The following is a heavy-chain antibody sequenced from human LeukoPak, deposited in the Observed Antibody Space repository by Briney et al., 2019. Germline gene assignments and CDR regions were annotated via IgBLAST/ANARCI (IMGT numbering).Heavy chain of an antibody. CDR1: GGSIGSGDYY. CDR3: ARGGDGYNLGYDAFDI. D-gene: IGHD5-24*01. V-gene: IGHV4-30-4*01. CDR2: IYYSGST. J-gene: IGHJ3*02. Sequence: SETLSLTCTVSGGSIGSGDYYWSWIRQPPGKGLEWIGYIYYSGSTYYNPSLKSRVTISVDTSKNQFSLKLSSVTAADTAVYYCARGGDGYNLGYDAFDIWGQGTMVTVSS.